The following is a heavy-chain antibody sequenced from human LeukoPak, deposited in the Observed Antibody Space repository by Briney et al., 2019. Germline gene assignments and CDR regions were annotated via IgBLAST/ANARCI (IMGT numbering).Heavy chain of an antibody. V-gene: IGHV1-2*02. J-gene: IGHJ3*01. CDR3: ARDPDYGDQRAAFDF. CDR2: INSNSGGT. D-gene: IGHD4-17*01. CDR1: GYTFTDYF. Sequence: ASVKVSCKASGYTFTDYFIHWVRQAPGQGLEWMGWINSNSGGTNHAQSFQGRVTMTRDTSISTVYMELSRLRSDDTAVYYCARDPDYGDQRAAFDFWGQGTMVTVSS.